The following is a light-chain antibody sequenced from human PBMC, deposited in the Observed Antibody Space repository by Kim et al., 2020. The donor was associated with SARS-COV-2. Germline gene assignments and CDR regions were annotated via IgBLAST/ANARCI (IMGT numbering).Light chain of an antibody. CDR1: SNNVGNEG. V-gene: IGLV10-54*01. Sequence: QTATLICTGNSNNVGNEGAVWLQQHQGHPPKLLSGRRNKWPSEISERLSASRSGSTASQTITGLQPEDEADYYCSAWDASLSAWVFGGGTQLTVL. CDR3: SAWDASLSAWV. CDR2: RRN. J-gene: IGLJ3*02.